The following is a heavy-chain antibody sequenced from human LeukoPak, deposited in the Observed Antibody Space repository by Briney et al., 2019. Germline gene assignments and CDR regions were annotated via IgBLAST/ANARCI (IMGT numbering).Heavy chain of an antibody. CDR2: IIPIFGTA. V-gene: IGHV1-69*13. Sequence: ASVKVSCKASGGTFSSYAISWVRQAPGQGLEWMGGIIPIFGTANYAQKIQGRVTITADESTSTAYMELSSLRSEDTAVYYCATYGDYRDFDYWGQGTLVTVSS. CDR3: ATYGDYRDFDY. J-gene: IGHJ4*02. CDR1: GGTFSSYA. D-gene: IGHD4-17*01.